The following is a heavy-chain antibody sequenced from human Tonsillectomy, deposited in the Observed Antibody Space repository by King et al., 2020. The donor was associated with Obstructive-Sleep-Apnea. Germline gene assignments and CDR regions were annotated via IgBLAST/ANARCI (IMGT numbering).Heavy chain of an antibody. V-gene: IGHV3-64D*06. CDR2: ISSKGGST. J-gene: IGHJ4*02. CDR3: VKTRAKYSSSPQGDY. Sequence: VQLVESGGGWVQPGGTLRLSCSASGFTFSSYAMHWVRQAPGKGLEYVSAISSKGGSTYYADSVKGRFTISRDNSKNTLYLQMSSLRAEDTAVYYCVKTRAKYSSSPQGDYWGQGTLVTVSS. CDR1: GFTFSSYA. D-gene: IGHD6-6*01.